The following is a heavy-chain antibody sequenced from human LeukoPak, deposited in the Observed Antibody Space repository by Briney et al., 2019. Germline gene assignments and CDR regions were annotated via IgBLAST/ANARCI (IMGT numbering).Heavy chain of an antibody. D-gene: IGHD3-3*01. CDR1: GFTFSSYS. CDR2: ISSSSSYI. Sequence: TGGSLRLSCAASGFTFSSYSMNWVRQAPGKGLEWVSSISSSSSYIYYADSVKGRFTISRDNAKNSLYLQMNSLRAEDTAVYYCARSPDYDFWSGYYPAPFDYWGRGTLVTVSS. J-gene: IGHJ4*02. CDR3: ARSPDYDFWSGYYPAPFDY. V-gene: IGHV3-21*01.